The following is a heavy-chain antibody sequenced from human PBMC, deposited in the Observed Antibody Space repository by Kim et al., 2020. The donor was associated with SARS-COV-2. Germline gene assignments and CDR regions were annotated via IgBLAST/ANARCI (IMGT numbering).Heavy chain of an antibody. V-gene: IGHV3-15*01. CDR2: IKSKTDGGTT. J-gene: IGHJ4*02. CDR1: GFTFSNAW. D-gene: IGHD1-26*01. CDR3: TTGGESGSPLLDY. Sequence: GGSLRLSCAASGFTFSNAWMSWVRQAPGKGLEWVGRIKSKTDGGTTDYAAPVKGRFTISRDDSKNTLYLQMNSLKTEDTAVYYCTTGGESGSPLLDYWGQGTLVTVSS.